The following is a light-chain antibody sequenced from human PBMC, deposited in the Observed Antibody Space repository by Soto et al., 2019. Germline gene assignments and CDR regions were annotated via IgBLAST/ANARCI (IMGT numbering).Light chain of an antibody. CDR1: SSNIGGNY. J-gene: IGLJ1*01. V-gene: IGLV1-47*01. CDR2: RNT. Sequence: QSVLTQPPSASGTPGQRVTISCSGSSSNIGGNYVNWYKQFPGTAPKLLIYRNTKRPSGVPDRLYDSKSGTSASLAISGLRSEDEADYYCATWDDSLSGYVFGTGTKGTVL. CDR3: ATWDDSLSGYV.